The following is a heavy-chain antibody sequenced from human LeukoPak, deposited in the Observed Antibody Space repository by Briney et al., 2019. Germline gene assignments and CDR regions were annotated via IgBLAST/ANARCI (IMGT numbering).Heavy chain of an antibody. CDR2: ISGSGRNI. CDR3: AKDRVGAILYFDS. D-gene: IGHD1-26*01. V-gene: IGHV3-23*01. CDR1: GFTFNNYA. Sequence: GGSLRLSCAASGFTFNNYAMSWVRQAPGKGLEWVSSISGSGRNIYYADSVKGRFTISRDNSKNTLYLQMNSLRAEDTAVYYCAKDRVGAILYFDSWGQGTLVTVSS. J-gene: IGHJ4*02.